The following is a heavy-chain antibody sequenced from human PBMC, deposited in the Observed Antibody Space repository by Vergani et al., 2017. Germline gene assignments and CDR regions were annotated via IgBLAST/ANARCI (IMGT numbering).Heavy chain of an antibody. D-gene: IGHD4-23*01. J-gene: IGHJ3*02. CDR1: GGSFSGYY. CDR2: SNHSGST. Sequence: QVQLQQWGAGLLKPSETLSLICAVYGGSFSGYYWSWIRQPPGKGLEWIGESNHSGSTNYNPSLKSRVTISVDTSKNQFSLKLSSVTAADTAVYYCARAGFGGNSDACDIWGQGTMVTVSS. V-gene: IGHV4-34*01. CDR3: ARAGFGGNSDACDI.